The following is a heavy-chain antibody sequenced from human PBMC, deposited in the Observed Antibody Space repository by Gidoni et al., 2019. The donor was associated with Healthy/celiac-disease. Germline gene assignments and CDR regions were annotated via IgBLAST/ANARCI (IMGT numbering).Heavy chain of an antibody. J-gene: IGHJ4*02. CDR2: ISYDGSNK. CDR1: GFTFRSYG. V-gene: IGHV3-30*18. CDR3: AKDPRSSHRDTNFDY. D-gene: IGHD2-2*01. Sequence: QLQLVEPGGGVVQPRRSLRLSCAASGFTFRSYGMHWVRPAPGKGLEWVAVISYDGSNKYYADSVKGRFTISRDNSKNTLYLQMNSLRAEDTAVYYCAKDPRSSHRDTNFDYWGQGTLVTVSS.